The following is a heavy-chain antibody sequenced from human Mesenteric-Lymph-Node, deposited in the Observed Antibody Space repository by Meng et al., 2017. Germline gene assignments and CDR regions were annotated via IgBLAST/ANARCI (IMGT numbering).Heavy chain of an antibody. CDR3: AHGGWYSSSWYMAPYFDY. D-gene: IGHD6-13*01. Sequence: SGPTLVKPTQTLTLTCTFSGFSLSTSGMCVSWIRQPPGKALEWLALIDWDDDKYYSTSLKTRLTITKDTSKNQVVLTMTNMDPVDTATYYCAHGGWYSSSWYMAPYFDYWGQGTLVTVSS. J-gene: IGHJ4*02. CDR1: GFSLSTSGMC. CDR2: IDWDDDK. V-gene: IGHV2-70*12.